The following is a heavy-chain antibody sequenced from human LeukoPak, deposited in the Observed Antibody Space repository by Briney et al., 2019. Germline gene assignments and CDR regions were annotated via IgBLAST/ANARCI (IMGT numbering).Heavy chain of an antibody. Sequence: PGGSLRFSCAASGFIFDDYAIHWVRQAPGKGLEGVSGISWNSASIAYADSVKGRFTISRDNAKNSLYLQMNSLTAEDTAVHYCVRAHHPGGWFDPWGQGTLVTVSS. CDR2: ISWNSASI. CDR3: VRAHHPGGWFDP. CDR1: GFIFDDYA. J-gene: IGHJ5*02. V-gene: IGHV3-9*01. D-gene: IGHD4-23*01.